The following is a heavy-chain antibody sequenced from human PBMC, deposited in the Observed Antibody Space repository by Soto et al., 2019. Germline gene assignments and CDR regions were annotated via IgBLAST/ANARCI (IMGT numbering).Heavy chain of an antibody. D-gene: IGHD6-19*01. J-gene: IGHJ4*02. CDR2: LSYDGSNK. V-gene: IGHV3-30*18. Sequence: QVQLVESGGGVVQPGRSLRLSCAASGFMFSSYGMHWVRQAPGKGLEWVALLSYDGSNKYYADSVKGRFTISRDNSKNTMYLQMNSRRAEDTAVYYCAKGLYASGWSFLDYWGQGTLVTVSS. CDR3: AKGLYASGWSFLDY. CDR1: GFMFSSYG.